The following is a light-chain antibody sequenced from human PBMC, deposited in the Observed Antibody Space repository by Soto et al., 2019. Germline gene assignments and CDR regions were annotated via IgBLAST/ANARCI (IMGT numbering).Light chain of an antibody. J-gene: IGLJ3*02. CDR2: GNN. Sequence: QSVLTQPPSVSGAPGQRVTISCTRISSSIGAGYDVHWYQQIPGAAPKLLVYGNNNRPSGVPDRFSGSKSGTSASLAITGLQAEDEADYYCQSYDSSVSAWVFGGGTKLTVL. CDR3: QSYDSSVSAWV. CDR1: SSSIGAGYD. V-gene: IGLV1-40*01.